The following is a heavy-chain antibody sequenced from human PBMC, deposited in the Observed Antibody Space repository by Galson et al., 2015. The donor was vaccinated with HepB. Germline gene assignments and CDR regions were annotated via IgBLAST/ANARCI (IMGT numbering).Heavy chain of an antibody. J-gene: IGHJ4*02. D-gene: IGHD6-13*01. CDR2: INTNTGNP. CDR3: ARGSGSSWYGKVDY. CDR1: GYTFPGYA. V-gene: IGHV7-4-1*02. Sequence: EVKKPASSVKVSCKAAGYTFPGYAMNWVRQAPGQGLEWMGWINTNTGNPTYAQGCTGRFVFSLYTSVSTAYLQISSLKAEDTAVYYCARGSGSSWYGKVDYWGQGTLVTVSS.